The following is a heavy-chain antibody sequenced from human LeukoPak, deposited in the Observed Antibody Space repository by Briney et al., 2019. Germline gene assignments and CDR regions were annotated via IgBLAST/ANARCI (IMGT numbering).Heavy chain of an antibody. J-gene: IGHJ4*02. V-gene: IGHV4-30-4*08. CDR3: ARETDYGDYIPVH. CDR1: GGSISSGDYY. CDR2: IYYSGST. Sequence: SETLSLTCTVSGGSISSGDYYWSWIRQPPGKGLEWIGYIYYSGSTYYNPSLKSRVTISVATSKNQFSLKLSSVTAADTAVYYCARETDYGDYIPVHWGQGTLVTVSS. D-gene: IGHD4-17*01.